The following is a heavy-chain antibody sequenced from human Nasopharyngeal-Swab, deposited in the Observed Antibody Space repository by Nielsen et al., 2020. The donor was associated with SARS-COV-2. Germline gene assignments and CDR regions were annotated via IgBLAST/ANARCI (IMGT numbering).Heavy chain of an antibody. V-gene: IGHV1-8*01. D-gene: IGHD5-18*01. CDR1: GYTFTSYD. CDR2: MNPNSGNT. Sequence: ASVKVSCKASGYTFTSYDINWVRQATGQGLEWMGWMNPNSGNTDYAQKLQGRVTMTTDTSTSTAYMELRSLRSDDTAVYYCARDFRDTAMDLPDYWGQGTLVTVSS. J-gene: IGHJ4*02. CDR3: ARDFRDTAMDLPDY.